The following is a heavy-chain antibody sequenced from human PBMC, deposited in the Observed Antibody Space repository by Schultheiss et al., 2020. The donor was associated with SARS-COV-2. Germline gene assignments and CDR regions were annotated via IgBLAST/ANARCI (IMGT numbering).Heavy chain of an antibody. CDR1: GFTFSSYG. V-gene: IGHV3-30*18. Sequence: GEPLKISCAASGFTFSSYGMHWVRQAPGKGLEWVAVISYDGSNKYYADSVKGRFTISRDNSKNTLYLQMNSLRAEDTAVYYCAKDGCSSTSCYRGVLGYYYGMDVWGQGTTVTVSS. CDR2: ISYDGSNK. D-gene: IGHD2-2*01. CDR3: AKDGCSSTSCYRGVLGYYYGMDV. J-gene: IGHJ6*02.